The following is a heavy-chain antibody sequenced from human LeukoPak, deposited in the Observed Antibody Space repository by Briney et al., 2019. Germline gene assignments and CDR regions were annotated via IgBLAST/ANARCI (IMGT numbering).Heavy chain of an antibody. Sequence: GGSLRLSCAVSGITLSNYGMSWVRQAPGKGLEWVAGMSGSGGSTNYAASVKGLFTISRDNPKNTLYLQMNSLRAEDTAVYFCAKRGVVIRVILVGFHKEAYYFDSWGQGALVTVSS. D-gene: IGHD3-22*01. V-gene: IGHV3-23*01. CDR2: MSGSGGST. J-gene: IGHJ4*02. CDR3: AKRGVVIRVILVGFHKEAYYFDS. CDR1: GITLSNYG.